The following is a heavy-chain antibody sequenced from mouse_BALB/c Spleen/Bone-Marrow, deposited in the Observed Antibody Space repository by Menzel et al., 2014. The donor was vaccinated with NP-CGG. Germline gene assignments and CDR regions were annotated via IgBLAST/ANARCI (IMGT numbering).Heavy chain of an antibody. V-gene: IGHV5-4*02. CDR2: ISDGGSYT. CDR3: ARDSYYYGSSYWYFDV. D-gene: IGHD1-1*01. J-gene: IGHJ1*01. CDR1: GFTFSDYY. Sequence: EVQLVESGGGLVKPGGSLKLSCAASGFTFSDYYMYWVRQTPEKGLEWVATISDGGSYTYYPDSVKGRFTISRDNAKNSLYLQMTSLKSEDTAMYYCARDSYYYGSSYWYFDVWGAGTTGTVSS.